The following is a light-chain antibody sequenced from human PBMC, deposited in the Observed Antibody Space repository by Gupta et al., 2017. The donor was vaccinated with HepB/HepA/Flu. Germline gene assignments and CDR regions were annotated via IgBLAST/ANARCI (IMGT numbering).Light chain of an antibody. V-gene: IGLV3-1*01. Sequence: SYDLTQPPLVTVSPAQPASISCSGDKLGDKYACWYQQKPGQSPVLVIYQDSKRPSGIPERFSGSNSGNTATLTISGTQAMDEADYYCQAWDSSTAVFGGGTKLTVL. J-gene: IGLJ2*01. CDR2: QDS. CDR3: QAWDSSTAV. CDR1: KLGDKY.